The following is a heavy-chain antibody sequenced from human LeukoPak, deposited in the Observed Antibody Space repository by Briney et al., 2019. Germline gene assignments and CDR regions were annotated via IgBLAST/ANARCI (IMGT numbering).Heavy chain of an antibody. CDR1: GGSSSSYY. Sequence: SETLSLTCTVSGGSSSSYYWTWIRQPPGKGLEWIGYIHPSGSTNHNPSLKGRVTMSVDTSKNQFSLRLSSVTAADTAVYYCVRPGQSSWWVYFNYWGQGTVVTVSS. D-gene: IGHD2-15*01. J-gene: IGHJ4*02. CDR2: IHPSGST. V-gene: IGHV4-4*09. CDR3: VRPGQSSWWVYFNY.